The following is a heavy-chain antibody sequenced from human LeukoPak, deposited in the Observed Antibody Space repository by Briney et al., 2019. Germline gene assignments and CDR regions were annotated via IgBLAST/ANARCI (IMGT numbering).Heavy chain of an antibody. CDR3: AREGYNFWSGYCDY. CDR1: GGTFSSYA. CDR2: IIPIFGTA. Sequence: SVKVSCKASGGTFSSYAISWVRQAPGQGLEWMGRIIPIFGTANYAQKFQGRVTITTDESTSTAYMELSSLRSEDTAVYYCAREGYNFWSGYCDYWGQGTLVTVSS. D-gene: IGHD3-3*01. J-gene: IGHJ4*02. V-gene: IGHV1-69*05.